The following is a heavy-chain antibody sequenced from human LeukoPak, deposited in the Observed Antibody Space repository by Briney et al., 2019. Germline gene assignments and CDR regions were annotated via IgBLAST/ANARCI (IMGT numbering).Heavy chain of an antibody. Sequence: ASVKLSCNASGGTFSSYAISWVRQAPGQGLEWMGRIIPIFGTANYAQKFQRRVTITTDESTSTAYIELSSLRSEDTAVYYCARDVLRYFDWLPHDAFDIWGQGTTVTVSS. D-gene: IGHD3-9*01. CDR2: IIPIFGTA. J-gene: IGHJ3*02. CDR3: ARDVLRYFDWLPHDAFDI. CDR1: GGTFSSYA. V-gene: IGHV1-69*05.